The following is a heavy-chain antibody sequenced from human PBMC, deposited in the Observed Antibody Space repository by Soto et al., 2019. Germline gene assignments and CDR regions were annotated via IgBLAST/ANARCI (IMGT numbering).Heavy chain of an antibody. CDR1: GFTFDSYA. V-gene: IGHV3-9*01. D-gene: IGHD6-19*01. Sequence: EVQLVESGGGLVQPGRSLRLSCVASGFTFDSYAMHWVRQAPGKGLGGVSGISWNSGSIGYEDSVKGRFTISRDNAQNSLYLEMNSLRVEDTAFYYCVKDIHEQWLVSHFEYWGQGALVTVSS. J-gene: IGHJ4*02. CDR3: VKDIHEQWLVSHFEY. CDR2: ISWNSGSI.